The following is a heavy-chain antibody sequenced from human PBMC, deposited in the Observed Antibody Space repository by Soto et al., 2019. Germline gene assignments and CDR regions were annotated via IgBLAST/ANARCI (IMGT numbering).Heavy chain of an antibody. CDR1: GGTFSSYA. V-gene: IGHV1-69*06. CDR3: ATDPGGYSSGWSYFDY. D-gene: IGHD6-19*01. CDR2: IIPIFGTA. Sequence: SVKVSCKXSGGTFSSYAISWVRQAPGQGLEWMGGIIPIFGTANYAQKFQGRVTITADKSTSTAYMELSSLRSEDTAVYYCATDPGGYSSGWSYFDYWGQGTLVTVSS. J-gene: IGHJ4*02.